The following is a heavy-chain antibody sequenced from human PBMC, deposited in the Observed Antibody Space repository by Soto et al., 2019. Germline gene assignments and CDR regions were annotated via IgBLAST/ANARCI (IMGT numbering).Heavy chain of an antibody. CDR2: IDPSDSYT. Sequence: GESVKISCKGSGYSFTSYCISWVRQMPGKGLEWMGRIDPSDSYTNYSPSFQGHVTISADKSISTAYLQWSSLKASDTAMYYCARLRGDIVVVPAAMGYYYYGMDVWGQGPKITVSS. V-gene: IGHV5-10-1*01. D-gene: IGHD2-2*01. CDR3: ARLRGDIVVVPAAMGYYYYGMDV. J-gene: IGHJ6*02. CDR1: GYSFTSYC.